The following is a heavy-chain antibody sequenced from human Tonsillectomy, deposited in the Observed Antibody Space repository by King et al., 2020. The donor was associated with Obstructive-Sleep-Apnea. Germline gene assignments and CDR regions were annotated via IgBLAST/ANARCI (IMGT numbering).Heavy chain of an antibody. CDR1: GGSISSYY. Sequence: VQLQESGPGLVKPSETLSLTCTVSGGSISSYYWSWIRQPPGKGLEWIGYIFWSGRTNFNPFLKSRVTMSVDTSKNQVSLKLSSVTAADTAVYYCARDRWFRGSSWFDPWGQGTLVSVSS. V-gene: IGHV4-59*01. D-gene: IGHD3-9*01. J-gene: IGHJ5*02. CDR3: ARDRWFRGSSWFDP. CDR2: IFWSGRT.